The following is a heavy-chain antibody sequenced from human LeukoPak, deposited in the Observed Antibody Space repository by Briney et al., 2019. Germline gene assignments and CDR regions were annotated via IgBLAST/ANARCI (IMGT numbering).Heavy chain of an antibody. CDR3: ATIVPDVPATLTFDH. D-gene: IGHD2-15*01. Sequence: GGSLRLSCAASGFTVSSNYMSWVRQVPGKGLEWVSVIYNDGSTYSADSVRGRFTISRDNSKNTVYLQMNSLRAEDTAVYYCATIVPDVPATLTFDHWGQGTVVTVSS. V-gene: IGHV3-66*01. J-gene: IGHJ4*02. CDR1: GFTVSSNY. CDR2: IYNDGST.